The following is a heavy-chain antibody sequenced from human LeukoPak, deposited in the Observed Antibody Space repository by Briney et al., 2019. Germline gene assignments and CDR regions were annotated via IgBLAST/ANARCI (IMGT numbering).Heavy chain of an antibody. J-gene: IGHJ4*02. CDR2: IYHSGST. V-gene: IGHV4-30-2*01. Sequence: PSETLSLTCAVSGGPVSSGGYSWSWIRQPPGKGLEWIGYIYHSGSTYYNPSLKSRVTISVDRSKNQFSLKLSSVTAADTAVYYCARVSTLYGDYVVFDYWGQGTLVTVSS. D-gene: IGHD4-17*01. CDR3: ARVSTLYGDYVVFDY. CDR1: GGPVSSGGYS.